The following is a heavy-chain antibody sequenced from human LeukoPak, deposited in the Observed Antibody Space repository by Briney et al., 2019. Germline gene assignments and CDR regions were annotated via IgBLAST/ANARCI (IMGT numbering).Heavy chain of an antibody. Sequence: SVKVPCKASGGTFSSYAISWVRKAPGQGLEWMGGIIPIFGTANYAQKFQGRVTITADESTSTAYMELSSLRSEDTAVYYCATHSPIAVAGTLDYWAREPWSPSPQ. J-gene: IGHJ4*02. V-gene: IGHV1-69*01. CDR2: IIPIFGTA. D-gene: IGHD6-19*01. CDR3: ATHSPIAVAGTLDY. CDR1: GGTFSSYA.